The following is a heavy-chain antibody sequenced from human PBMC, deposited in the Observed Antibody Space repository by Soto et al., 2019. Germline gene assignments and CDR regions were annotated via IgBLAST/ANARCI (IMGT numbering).Heavy chain of an antibody. Sequence: PVGSLRLSCAASGFTFRNYAMSWVRQAPGKGLEWVSAISTSGGRAWHADSVKGRFTISRDNSKNTLYLQMNSLRAEDTALYYCAKSGSSWNYYYFTMDVWGQGTTVTVSS. V-gene: IGHV3-23*01. D-gene: IGHD6-13*01. CDR1: GFTFRNYA. J-gene: IGHJ6*02. CDR3: AKSGSSWNYYYFTMDV. CDR2: ISTSGGRA.